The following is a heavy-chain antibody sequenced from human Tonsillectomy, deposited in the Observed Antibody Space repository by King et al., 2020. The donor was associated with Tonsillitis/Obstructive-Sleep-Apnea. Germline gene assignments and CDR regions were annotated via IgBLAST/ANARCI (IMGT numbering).Heavy chain of an antibody. CDR1: GFSFSSYP. CDR3: ARGHGGHYSGSAPHDY. CDR2: ISYDGSNK. D-gene: IGHD3-10*01. Sequence: VQLVESGGGVVQPGRSLRLSCAASGFSFSSYPMHWVRQAPGKGLEWVAVISYDGSNKYYTDSVTGRFTISRDNSNNTLYLHMSSLRAEDTAVYHCARGHGGHYSGSAPHDYWGQGTLVTVSS. V-gene: IGHV3-30*04. J-gene: IGHJ4*02.